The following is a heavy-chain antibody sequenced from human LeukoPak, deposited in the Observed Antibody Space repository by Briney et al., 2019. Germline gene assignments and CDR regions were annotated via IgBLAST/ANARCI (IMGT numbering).Heavy chain of an antibody. V-gene: IGHV1-46*01. CDR1: VYTFTSYY. Sequence: ASVKVSCKASVYTFTSYYMHWLRQAPGQGLEWMEIINPSGGSTSYAQKFQGRVTMTRGTSTSTVYMELRSLRSEDTAVYYCAGGPGIAGGIDYWGKGTVVSV. CDR3: AGGPGIAGGIDY. CDR2: INPSGGST. J-gene: IGHJ4*02. D-gene: IGHD6-13*01.